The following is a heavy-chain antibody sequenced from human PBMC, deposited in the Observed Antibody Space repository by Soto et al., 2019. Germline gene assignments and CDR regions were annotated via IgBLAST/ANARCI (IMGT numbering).Heavy chain of an antibody. D-gene: IGHD2-2*01. CDR3: ARGGGIVVVPAAYHWFDP. J-gene: IGHJ5*02. CDR2: ISAYNGNT. CDR1: GYTFTSYG. V-gene: IGHV1-18*04. Sequence: ASVKVSCKASGYTFTSYGISWVRQAPGPGLEWMGWISAYNGNTNYAQKLQGRVTMTTDTSTSTAYMELRSLRSDDTAVYYCARGGGIVVVPAAYHWFDPWGQGTLVTVSS.